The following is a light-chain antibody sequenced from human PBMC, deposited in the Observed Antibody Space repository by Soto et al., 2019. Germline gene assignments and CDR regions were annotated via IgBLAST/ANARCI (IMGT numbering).Light chain of an antibody. CDR2: WAS. J-gene: IGKJ2*01. V-gene: IGKV4-1*01. CDR3: QQYYNTPPYT. Sequence: DIVMTQSPDSLAVSLGERATINCKSSQSVLYSSNNKNYLAWYQQKPGQPPKLLIYWASTRESGXPDRFSGXXXXXXXXXXXXXXXAEDVAVYYCQQYYNTPPYTFGQGTKLEIK. CDR1: QSVLYSSNNKNY.